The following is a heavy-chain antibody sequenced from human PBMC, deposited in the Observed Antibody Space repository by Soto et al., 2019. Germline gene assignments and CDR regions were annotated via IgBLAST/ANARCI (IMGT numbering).Heavy chain of an antibody. CDR1: GFTFSSYS. D-gene: IGHD5-18*01. V-gene: IGHV3-48*01. Sequence: GSLRLSCAASGFTFSSYSMNWVRQAPGKGLEWVSYISSSSSTIYYADSVKGRFTISRDNAKNSLYLQMNSLRAEDTAVYYCARVDTAMVDYWGQGTLVTVSS. CDR3: ARVDTAMVDY. J-gene: IGHJ4*02. CDR2: ISSSSSTI.